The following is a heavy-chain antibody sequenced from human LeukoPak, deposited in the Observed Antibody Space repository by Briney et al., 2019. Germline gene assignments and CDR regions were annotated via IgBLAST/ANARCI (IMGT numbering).Heavy chain of an antibody. CDR1: GFTFSSYA. CDR3: AGPSGSYYWYLDY. V-gene: IGHV3-30-3*01. Sequence: GGSLRLSCAASGFTFSSYAMHWVRQAPGKGLEWVAVISYDGSNKYYADSVKGRFTISRDNSKNTLYLQMNSLRAEDTAVYYCAGPSGSYYWYLDYWGQGTLVTVSS. J-gene: IGHJ4*02. D-gene: IGHD1-26*01. CDR2: ISYDGSNK.